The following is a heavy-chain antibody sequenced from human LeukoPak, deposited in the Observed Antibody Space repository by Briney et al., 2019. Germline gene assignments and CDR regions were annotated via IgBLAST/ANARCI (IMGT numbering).Heavy chain of an antibody. V-gene: IGHV1-2*02. J-gene: IGHJ4*02. CDR1: GYTVSDYY. D-gene: IGHD1-26*01. CDR2: INPNSGGT. Sequence: ASVKVSCKASGYTVSDYYLHWVRQAPGQGLEWMGLINPNSGGTNYAPKFQGRVTMTRDTSIGTAYMDLSRLRSDDTAVYYCAREPLVGPTNFDYWGQGTLVTVSS. CDR3: AREPLVGPTNFDY.